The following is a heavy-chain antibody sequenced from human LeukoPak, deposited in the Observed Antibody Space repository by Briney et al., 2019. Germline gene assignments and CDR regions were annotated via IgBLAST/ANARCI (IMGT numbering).Heavy chain of an antibody. CDR2: ITGSGGST. V-gene: IGHV3-23*01. CDR1: GLTFSSYA. CDR3: AKSRVKWELLPESFDY. Sequence: GGSLRLSCAASGLTFSSYAMSWVRQAPGKGLEWVSAITGSGGSTYYADSVKGRFTISRDNSKNTLYLQMNSLRAEDTAVYYCAKSRVKWELLPESFDYWGQGTLVTVSS. D-gene: IGHD1-26*01. J-gene: IGHJ4*02.